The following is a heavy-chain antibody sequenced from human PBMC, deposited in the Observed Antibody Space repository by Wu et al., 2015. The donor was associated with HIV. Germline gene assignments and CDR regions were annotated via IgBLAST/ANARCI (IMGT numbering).Heavy chain of an antibody. D-gene: IGHD5-24*01. J-gene: IGHJ4*02. CDR1: GYTFTNNY. CDR3: ARDGXQMVLIGYLDS. CDR2: INPQSGET. V-gene: IGHV1-2*02. Sequence: QVQLVQSGAEIKEPGASVKVSCKASGYTFTNNYIHWVRQAPGQGLEWMGWINPQSGETKYAQRFQGRVTLTRDTSISTVYMELYRLRSDDTAVYYCARDGXQMVLIGYLDSWGQGTLVTVSS.